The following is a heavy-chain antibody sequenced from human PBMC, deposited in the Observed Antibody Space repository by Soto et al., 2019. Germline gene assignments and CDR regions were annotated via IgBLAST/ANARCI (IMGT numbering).Heavy chain of an antibody. J-gene: IGHJ4*02. CDR2: ISWNSGSI. CDR3: AKDHCTGSRCYSDY. V-gene: IGHV3-9*01. Sequence: EVQLVESGGGLVQPGRSLRLSCAASGFTFDDYAMHWVRQAPGKGLEGVSGISWNSGSIGYADSVKGRFTISRDNAKNSLHLQMNSLRAEDTALYYCAKDHCTGSRCYSDYWGQGTLVTVSS. CDR1: GFTFDDYA. D-gene: IGHD2-8*02.